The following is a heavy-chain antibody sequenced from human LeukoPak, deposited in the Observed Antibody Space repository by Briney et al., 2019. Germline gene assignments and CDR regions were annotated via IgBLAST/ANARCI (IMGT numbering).Heavy chain of an antibody. D-gene: IGHD2-21*01. V-gene: IGHV4-59*08. Sequence: SETLSLTCTVSGVSISSYYWTWIRQPPGKGLEWIGYIYYSGSTVYNPSLKSRVTISVATSKNQFSLKLTSVTAADTAVYYCARHPTLASSPPDYWGQGTLVTVSS. CDR2: IYYSGST. CDR3: ARHPTLASSPPDY. J-gene: IGHJ4*02. CDR1: GVSISSYY.